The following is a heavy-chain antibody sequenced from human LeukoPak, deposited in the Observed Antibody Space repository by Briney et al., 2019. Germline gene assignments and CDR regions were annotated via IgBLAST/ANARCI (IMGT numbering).Heavy chain of an antibody. Sequence: GGSLRLSCAVSGFTFSGSAIHWVRQASGKGLEWVGRIRSKANSYATGYGASAKGRFTISREDSRNTAYLQMSSLKTEDTAIYFCTRSFNWGSDYWGQGTLVTVSS. CDR3: TRSFNWGSDY. CDR1: GFTFSGSA. J-gene: IGHJ4*02. V-gene: IGHV3-73*01. D-gene: IGHD7-27*01. CDR2: IRSKANSYAT.